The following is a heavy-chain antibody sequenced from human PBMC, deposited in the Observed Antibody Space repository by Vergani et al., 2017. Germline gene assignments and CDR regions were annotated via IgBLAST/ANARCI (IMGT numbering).Heavy chain of an antibody. Sequence: QVQLQESGPGLVKPSQTLSLTCTVSGGSISSGDYYWSWIRQPPGKGLEWIGYIYYSGSTYYNPSLKSRVTISVDTSKNQFSLKVSSVTAADTAVYYCARGGYYDFWSGYSREENFDYWGQGTLVTVSS. J-gene: IGHJ4*02. V-gene: IGHV4-30-4*01. D-gene: IGHD3-3*01. CDR1: GGSISSGDYY. CDR3: ARGGYYDFWSGYSREENFDY. CDR2: IYYSGST.